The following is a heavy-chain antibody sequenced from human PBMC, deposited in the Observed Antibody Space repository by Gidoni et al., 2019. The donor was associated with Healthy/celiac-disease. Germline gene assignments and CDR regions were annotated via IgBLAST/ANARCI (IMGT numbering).Heavy chain of an antibody. CDR1: GFTFSSYA. V-gene: IGHV3-23*01. CDR2: ISGSGGST. J-gene: IGHJ4*02. Sequence: EVQLLESGGGLVQHGGSLRLSCAASGFTFSSYAMRWVRQAPGKGLECVSAISGSGGSTYYADSVKGRFTISRDNSKNTLYLQMNSLRAEDTAVYYCAKDKRKFYFDYWGQGTLVTVSS. CDR3: AKDKRKFYFDY.